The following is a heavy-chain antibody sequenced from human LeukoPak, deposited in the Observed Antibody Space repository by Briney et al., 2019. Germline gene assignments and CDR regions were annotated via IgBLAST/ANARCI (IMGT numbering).Heavy chain of an antibody. Sequence: GGSLRLSCAASGFTFSSYAMSWVRQAPGKGLEWVSAISGSGGSTYYADSVKGRFTISRDNSKNTLYLQMNSLRAEDTAVYYCAVGVLRYFDWLPGAEYFQHWGQGTMVTVSS. V-gene: IGHV3-23*01. D-gene: IGHD3-9*01. CDR1: GFTFSSYA. J-gene: IGHJ1*01. CDR3: AVGVLRYFDWLPGAEYFQH. CDR2: ISGSGGST.